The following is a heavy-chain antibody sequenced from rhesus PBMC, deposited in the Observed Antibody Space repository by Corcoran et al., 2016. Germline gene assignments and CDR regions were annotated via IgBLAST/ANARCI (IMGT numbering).Heavy chain of an antibody. CDR2: VDPEDGEA. CDR3: ARDREYSTLDY. Sequence: EVQLVQSGAEVQKPGASVKISCQASGYPFTDPSLNWVRQSPGKGLEWMGRVDPEDGEADYAQKCQDRVTITADMSTDTAYMELSSLRSEDTAVYYCARDREYSTLDYWGQGVLVTVSS. CDR1: GYPFTDPS. V-gene: IGHV1-111*02. D-gene: IGHD6-13*01. J-gene: IGHJ4*01.